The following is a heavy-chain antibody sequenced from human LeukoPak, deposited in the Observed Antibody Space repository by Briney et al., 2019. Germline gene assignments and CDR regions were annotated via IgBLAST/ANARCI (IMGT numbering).Heavy chain of an antibody. V-gene: IGHV1-18*01. Sequence: ASVKVSCKASGYTFTSYGISWARQAPGLGLEWMGWISAYNGNTNYAQKLQGRVTMTTDTSTSTAYMELRSLRSDDTAVYYCARTINWNDAIDHSDYWGQGTLVTVSS. CDR3: ARTINWNDAIDHSDY. D-gene: IGHD1-20*01. J-gene: IGHJ4*02. CDR2: ISAYNGNT. CDR1: GYTFTSYG.